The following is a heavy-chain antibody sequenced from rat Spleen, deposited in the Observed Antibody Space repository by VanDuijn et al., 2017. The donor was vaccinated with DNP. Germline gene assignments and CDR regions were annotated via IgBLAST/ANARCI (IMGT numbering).Heavy chain of an antibody. D-gene: IGHD1-10*01. CDR2: ISYFGDNT. CDR3: ATQGQLGITWFAY. V-gene: IGHV5-25*01. CDR1: GFTFSDYY. Sequence: EVQLVESGGGLVQPGRSLKLSCAASGFTFSDYYMAWVRQAPTKGLELVAYISYFGDNTYSGDSVKGRFTISRDNAKSTLYLQMDSLGSEDTATYYCATQGQLGITWFAYWGQGTLVTVSS. J-gene: IGHJ3*01.